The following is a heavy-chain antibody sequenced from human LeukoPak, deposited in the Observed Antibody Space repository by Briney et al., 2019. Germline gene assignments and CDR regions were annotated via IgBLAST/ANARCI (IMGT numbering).Heavy chain of an antibody. CDR1: GGTFSSYA. Sequence: SVKVSCKASGGTFSSYAISWVRQAPGQGLEWMGGIIPIFGTANYAQKFQGRVTITADKSTSTAYMELSSLRSEDTAVYYCARDYRDVLLWFGELSKWGQGTLVTVSS. V-gene: IGHV1-69*06. J-gene: IGHJ4*02. CDR2: IIPIFGTA. CDR3: ARDYRDVLLWFGELSK. D-gene: IGHD3-10*01.